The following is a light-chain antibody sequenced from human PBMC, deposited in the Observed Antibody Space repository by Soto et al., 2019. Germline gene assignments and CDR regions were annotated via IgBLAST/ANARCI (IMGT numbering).Light chain of an antibody. CDR2: EVS. Sequence: QSALTQPPSVSGSPGQSVTISCTGTSSDVGSYNLVSWYQQAPGTAPKLMIYEVSNRPSGVPDRFSGSKSDKTASLTISGLQAEDEANYYCSSYTGSGTIVIFGGGTKLTVL. J-gene: IGLJ2*01. CDR1: SSDVGSYNL. V-gene: IGLV2-18*02. CDR3: SSYTGSGTIVI.